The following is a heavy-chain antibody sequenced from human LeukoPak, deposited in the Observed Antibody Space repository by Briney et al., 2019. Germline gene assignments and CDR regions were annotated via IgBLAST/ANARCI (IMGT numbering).Heavy chain of an antibody. V-gene: IGHV4-59*01. CDR1: GGSLSSYY. CDR3: ACIPPDGYNFIFVG. CDR2: INFSGST. D-gene: IGHD5-24*01. Sequence: SETLSLTCTASGGSLSSYYWSWIRQPPGKGLEWIGHINFSGSTNYNPSLRRRVTISLDASKNQFSLKLSSVTAADTAVYYCACIPPDGYNFIFVGWGQGTLVTVSS. J-gene: IGHJ4*02.